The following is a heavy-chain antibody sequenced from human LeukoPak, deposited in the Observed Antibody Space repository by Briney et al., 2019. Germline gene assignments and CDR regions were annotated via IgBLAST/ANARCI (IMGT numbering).Heavy chain of an antibody. CDR3: ARLFPRITIFGVAGGGFDY. CDR1: GYSISSGYY. V-gene: IGHV4-38-2*01. CDR2: IYHSGST. Sequence: SETLSLTCAVSGYSISSGYYWGWIRQPPGKGLEWIGSIYHSGSTYYNPSLKSRVTISVDTSKNQFSLKLSSVTAADTAVYYCARLFPRITIFGVAGGGFDYWGQGTLVTVSS. J-gene: IGHJ4*02. D-gene: IGHD3-3*01.